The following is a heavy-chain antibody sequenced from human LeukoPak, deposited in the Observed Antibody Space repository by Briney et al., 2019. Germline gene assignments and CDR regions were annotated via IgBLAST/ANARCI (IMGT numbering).Heavy chain of an antibody. D-gene: IGHD3/OR15-3a*01. CDR3: ARAGTGDSDY. CDR1: GGTFSSYA. V-gene: IGHV1-69*11. CDR2: IIPILGTA. Sequence: RASVKVSCKASGGTFSSYAISWVRQAPGQGLEWMGRIIPILGTANYAQKFQGRVTITTDESTSTAYMELSSLRSEDTAVYYCARAGTGDSDYWGQGTLVTVSS. J-gene: IGHJ4*02.